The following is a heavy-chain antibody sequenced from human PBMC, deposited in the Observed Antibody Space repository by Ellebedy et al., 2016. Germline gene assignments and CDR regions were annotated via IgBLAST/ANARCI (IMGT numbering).Heavy chain of an antibody. J-gene: IGHJ3*01. V-gene: IGHV3-7*04. D-gene: IGHD3-10*01. CDR1: GFTFSSYW. Sequence: GESLKISCAASGFTFSSYWMSWVRQAPGKGLEWVANIKQDGSEKYYVDSVKGRFTISRDNAKNSVYLQMNSLRDEDTAVYYCTRGGLDNSFDVWGQGTMVTVS. CDR3: TRGGLDNSFDV. CDR2: IKQDGSEK.